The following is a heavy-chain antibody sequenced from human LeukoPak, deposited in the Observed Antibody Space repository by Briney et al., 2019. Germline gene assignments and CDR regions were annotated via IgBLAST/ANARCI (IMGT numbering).Heavy chain of an antibody. J-gene: IGHJ5*02. CDR1: GGSISSYY. Sequence: SETLSLTCTVSGGSISSYYWSWIRQPPGKGLEWIGYMYNSGTTNYNPSLKSRVTISIDTSKNQFSLKVSSVTAADTAMYYCARRSRSNYLDPWGQGTLVTVSS. V-gene: IGHV4-59*01. CDR3: ARRSRSNYLDP. CDR2: MYNSGTT. D-gene: IGHD6-19*01.